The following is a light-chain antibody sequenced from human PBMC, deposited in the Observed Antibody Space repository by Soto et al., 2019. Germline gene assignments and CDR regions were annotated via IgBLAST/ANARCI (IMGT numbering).Light chain of an antibody. V-gene: IGKV3-15*01. J-gene: IGKJ1*01. CDR3: QQYNNWPRT. Sequence: EIVMTQSPATLSVSPGARATLSGRASQSVGSSLAWYQHKPGQTPRLLIYGASTRATGIPVRFSGSGSGTEFTLTISSLQSEDFAVYYCQQYNNWPRTFGQGTKVDIK. CDR2: GAS. CDR1: QSVGSS.